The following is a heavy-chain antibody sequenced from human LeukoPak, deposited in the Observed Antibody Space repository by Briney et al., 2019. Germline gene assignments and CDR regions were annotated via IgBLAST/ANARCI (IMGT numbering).Heavy chain of an antibody. J-gene: IGHJ6*03. CDR2: IIPIFGTA. Sequence: SVKVSCKASGGTFSSNAISWVRQAPGQGLEWMGGIIPIFGTASYAQKFQGRVTITADKSTSTAYMELSSLRSEDTAVYYCATELELSYYYYYYYMDVWGKGTTVTVSS. CDR1: GGTFSSNA. D-gene: IGHD1-7*01. V-gene: IGHV1-69*06. CDR3: ATELELSYYYYYYYMDV.